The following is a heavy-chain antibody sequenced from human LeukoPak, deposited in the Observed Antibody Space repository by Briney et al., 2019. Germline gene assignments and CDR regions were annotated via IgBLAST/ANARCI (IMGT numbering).Heavy chain of an antibody. J-gene: IGHJ5*02. CDR2: IYTSGST. Sequence: SETLSLTCTVSGGSISSYYWSWIRQPPGKGLEWIGRIYTSGSTTYNPSLKSRVTMSVDTSKNQFSLKLSSVTAADTAVYYCARLRPYCSSTSCYLGNWFDPWGQGTLVTVSS. V-gene: IGHV4-4*07. CDR3: ARLRPYCSSTSCYLGNWFDP. D-gene: IGHD2-2*01. CDR1: GGSISSYY.